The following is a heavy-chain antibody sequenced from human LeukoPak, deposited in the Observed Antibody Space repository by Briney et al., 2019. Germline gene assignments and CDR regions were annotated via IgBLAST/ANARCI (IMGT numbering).Heavy chain of an antibody. CDR3: ARGGYYGSGNDFRFDL. V-gene: IGHV4-59*01. Sequence: PSETLSLTCTVSGVSISSYYWSWLRQPPGKGLEWVGYIYYSGSTNYKPSLKSRVTISVDTSRNQFSLQLSSVTAADTAVYYCARGGYYGSGNDFRFDLWGQGTLVTVS. J-gene: IGHJ5*02. CDR1: GVSISSYY. D-gene: IGHD3-10*01. CDR2: IYYSGST.